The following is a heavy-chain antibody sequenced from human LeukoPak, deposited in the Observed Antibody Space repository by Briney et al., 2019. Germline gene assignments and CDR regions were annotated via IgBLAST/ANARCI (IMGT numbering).Heavy chain of an antibody. CDR1: GFTFSSYA. Sequence: GGSLRLSCAASGFTFSSYAMSWVRQAPGKGLEWVSAISGSGGSTYYADSVKGRFTISRDNSKNTLYLQMNSLRAEDTAVYYCAKVRSAVVAAATNYWGQGTLVTVSS. J-gene: IGHJ4*02. D-gene: IGHD2-15*01. CDR3: AKVRSAVVAAATNY. CDR2: ISGSGGST. V-gene: IGHV3-23*01.